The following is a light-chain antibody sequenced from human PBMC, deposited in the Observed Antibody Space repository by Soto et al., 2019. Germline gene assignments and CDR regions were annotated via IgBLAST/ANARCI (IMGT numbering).Light chain of an antibody. J-gene: IGLJ2*01. Sequence: QSALTQPASVSGPPGQSITISCTGTTSDFAGYNYVSWYQQHPGKAPKLIIYEVSYRPSGVSDRFSGSKSGNTASLTISGVQGEEEADYFCSSNTRSRSLLLVGGTKLTVL. CDR3: SSNTRSRSLL. V-gene: IGLV2-14*01. CDR1: TSDFAGYNY. CDR2: EVS.